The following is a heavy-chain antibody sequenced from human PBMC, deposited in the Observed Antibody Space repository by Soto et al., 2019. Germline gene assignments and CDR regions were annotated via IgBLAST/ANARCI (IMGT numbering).Heavy chain of an antibody. CDR1: GYTFTTFD. Sequence: QVQLVQSGAEVKKPGASVKVSCKASGYTFTTFDISWVRQAPGQGLEWMGWISPDNGRTNYAQKLQGRVTMTTATSXXTAYMELRSLRSDDTAVYYCAHTMVRGVQVHYFDCRGQGTLVPVSS. CDR2: ISPDNGRT. CDR3: AHTMVRGVQVHYFDC. V-gene: IGHV1-18*01. D-gene: IGHD3-10*01. J-gene: IGHJ4*02.